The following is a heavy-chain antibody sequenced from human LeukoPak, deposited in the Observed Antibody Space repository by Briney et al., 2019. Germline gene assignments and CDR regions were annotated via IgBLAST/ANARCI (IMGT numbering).Heavy chain of an antibody. CDR3: ATVGTTGTRWFDP. J-gene: IGHJ5*02. CDR2: IYPGDSDT. V-gene: IGHV5-51*01. Sequence: GESLKISCKGSGYSFTTYWIGWVRQMPGKGLEWMGIIYPGDSDTRYSPSFQGQVTISADKSISTAYLQWSSLKASDTAIYYCATVGTTGTRWFDPWGQGTLVTVSS. D-gene: IGHD1-1*01. CDR1: GYSFTTYW.